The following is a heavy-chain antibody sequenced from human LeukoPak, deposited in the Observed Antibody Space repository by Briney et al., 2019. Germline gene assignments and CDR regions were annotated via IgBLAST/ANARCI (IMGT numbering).Heavy chain of an antibody. V-gene: IGHV3-23*01. CDR1: GFTFSSYA. J-gene: IGHJ3*01. CDR2: ISGSGGST. Sequence: GGSLRLSCAASGFTFSSYAMSWVRQAPGKGLEWVSAISGSGGSTYYADSVKGRFTISRDNSKNTLYLQMNSLRAEDTAVYYCARILADYYDSSGANAFEFWGQGTMVTVSS. CDR3: ARILADYYDSSGANAFEF. D-gene: IGHD3-16*01.